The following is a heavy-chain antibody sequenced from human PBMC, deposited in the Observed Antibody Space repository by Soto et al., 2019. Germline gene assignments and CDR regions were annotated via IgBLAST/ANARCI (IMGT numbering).Heavy chain of an antibody. Sequence: QVQLVQSGAEVKKPGASVKVSCKASGYTFTSYYMHWVRQAPGQGLAWMGIINPSGGSTSYAQKFQGRVTITRDTYTSKVYMEVSSLRSEDTAGYYCARVRARIQRLVLGYWGQGTLGTVSS. CDR3: ARVRARIQRLVLGY. CDR2: INPSGGST. J-gene: IGHJ4*02. D-gene: IGHD6-13*01. V-gene: IGHV1-46*01. CDR1: GYTFTSYY.